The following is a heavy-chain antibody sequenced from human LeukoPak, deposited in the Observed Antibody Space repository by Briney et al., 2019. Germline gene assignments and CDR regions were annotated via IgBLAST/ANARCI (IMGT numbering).Heavy chain of an antibody. CDR2: INPSGGST. CDR3: ARVAVYYYDSSGYYEEGFDY. CDR1: GYTFTSYY. J-gene: IGHJ4*02. D-gene: IGHD3-22*01. Sequence: ASVKVSCKASGYTFTSYYMHWVRQAPGQGLEWMGIINPSGGSTSYAQKFQGRVTMTRDTSTSTVYMELSSLRSEDTAVYYCARVAVYYYDSSGYYEEGFDYWGQGTLVTVPS. V-gene: IGHV1-46*01.